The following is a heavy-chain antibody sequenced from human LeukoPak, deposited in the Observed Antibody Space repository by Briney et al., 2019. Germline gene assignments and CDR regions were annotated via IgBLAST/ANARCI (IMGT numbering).Heavy chain of an antibody. D-gene: IGHD2-2*01. J-gene: IGHJ5*02. V-gene: IGHV1-69*05. Sequence: ASVKVSCKASGGTFSSYAISWVRQAPGQGLEWMGGIIPIFGTANYAQKFQGRVTITTDESTSTAYMELSSLRSEDTAVYYCARTPLDLGYCSSTSCQGDWFDPWGQGTLVTVSS. CDR1: GGTFSSYA. CDR2: IIPIFGTA. CDR3: ARTPLDLGYCSSTSCQGDWFDP.